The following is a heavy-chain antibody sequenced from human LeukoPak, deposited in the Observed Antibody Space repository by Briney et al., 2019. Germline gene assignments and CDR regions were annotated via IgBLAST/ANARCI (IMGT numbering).Heavy chain of an antibody. D-gene: IGHD4-17*01. CDR2: ISAYNGNT. J-gene: IGHJ4*02. CDR3: ASSDYGDKLDY. V-gene: IGHV1-18*01. Sequence: ASVKVSCKASGYTFTSYGISWVRQAPGQGLEWMGWISAYNGNTNYAQKLQGRVTMTTDTSTSTAYMELRSLRSEDTAVYYCASSDYGDKLDYWGQGTLVTVSS. CDR1: GYTFTSYG.